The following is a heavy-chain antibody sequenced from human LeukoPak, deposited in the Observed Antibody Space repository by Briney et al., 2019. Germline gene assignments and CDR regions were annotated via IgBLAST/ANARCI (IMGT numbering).Heavy chain of an antibody. CDR2: IIASSDST. CDR3: AKGGYDFVEVAYFDF. V-gene: IGHV3-23*01. D-gene: IGHD3-3*01. Sequence: GGSLRLSCTASGFSFNNFAMSWVRQAPGKGLEGVSIIIASSDSTFYADSVKGRFTISRDNSQNTLQLQMNSLAVEDTAGYFCAKGGYDFVEVAYFDFWGQGALVTASS. J-gene: IGHJ4*02. CDR1: GFSFNNFA.